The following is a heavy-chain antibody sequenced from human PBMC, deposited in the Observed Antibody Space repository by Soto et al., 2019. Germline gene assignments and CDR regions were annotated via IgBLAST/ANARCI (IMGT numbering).Heavy chain of an antibody. CDR1: GYTFTGYY. CDR3: ARGSMVRGVMQNWFDP. D-gene: IGHD3-10*01. Sequence: QVPLVQSGAEVKKPGASVKVSCKASGYTFTGYYMHWVRQAPGQGLEWMGWINPNSGGTNYAQKFQGWVTMTRDTSISTAYMELSRLRSDDTAVYYCARGSMVRGVMQNWFDPWGQGTLVTVSS. CDR2: INPNSGGT. V-gene: IGHV1-2*04. J-gene: IGHJ5*02.